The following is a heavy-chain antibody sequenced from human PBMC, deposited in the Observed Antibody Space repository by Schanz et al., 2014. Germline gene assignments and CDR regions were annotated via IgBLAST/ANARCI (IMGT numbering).Heavy chain of an antibody. V-gene: IGHV3-33*01. D-gene: IGHD4-17*01. CDR1: GFTFSSYD. CDR3: ARDCDDYGPHLDS. J-gene: IGHJ5*01. Sequence: QVQLVESGGGVVQPGRSLRLSCVASGFTFSSYDVIWVRQAPGQGLEWVPILCHDGSKKYYADSVKGRFTVSRDNSKSTLYLQLNSLRAEDTAVYYCARDCDDYGPHLDSWGQGTLVTVSS. CDR2: LCHDGSKK.